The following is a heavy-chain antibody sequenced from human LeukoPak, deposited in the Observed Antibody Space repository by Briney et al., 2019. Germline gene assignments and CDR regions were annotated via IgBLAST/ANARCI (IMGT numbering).Heavy chain of an antibody. CDR3: AKPAKTDYTDY. CDR1: GFTFSNAW. D-gene: IGHD1-14*01. Sequence: GGSLRLSCAASGFTFSNAWMSWVRQAPGKGLEWVSAISGSSGNTYYADSVKGRFTISRDNSKNTLYLQMNSLRAEDTALYYCAKPAKTDYTDYWGQGTLVTVSS. CDR2: ISGSSGNT. J-gene: IGHJ4*02. V-gene: IGHV3-23*01.